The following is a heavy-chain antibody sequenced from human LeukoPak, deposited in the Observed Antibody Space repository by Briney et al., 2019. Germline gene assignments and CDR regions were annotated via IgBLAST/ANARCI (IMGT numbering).Heavy chain of an antibody. CDR3: AKEGSYYYGSGPPSRWMDV. D-gene: IGHD3-10*01. V-gene: IGHV3-23*01. Sequence: GGSLRLSCAASGLTFSSYAMSWVRQAPGKGLEWVSAISGSGGSTYYADSVKGRFTISRDNSKNTLYLQMNSLRAEDTAVYYCAKEGSYYYGSGPPSRWMDVWGQGTTVTVSS. CDR2: ISGSGGST. CDR1: GLTFSSYA. J-gene: IGHJ6*02.